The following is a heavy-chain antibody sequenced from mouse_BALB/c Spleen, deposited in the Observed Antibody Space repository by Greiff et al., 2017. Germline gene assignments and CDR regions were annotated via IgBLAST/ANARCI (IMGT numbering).Heavy chain of an antibody. CDR1: GYTFTSYW. CDR3: ARGLLKYLDY. Sequence: VQLQQSGAELAKPGASVKMSCKASGYTFTSYWMHWVKQRPGQGLEWIGYINPSTGYTEYNQKFKDKATLTADKSSSTAYMQLSSLTSEDSAVYYCARGLLKYLDYWGQGTTLTVSS. V-gene: IGHV1-7*01. CDR2: INPSTGYT. D-gene: IGHD2-3*01. J-gene: IGHJ2*01.